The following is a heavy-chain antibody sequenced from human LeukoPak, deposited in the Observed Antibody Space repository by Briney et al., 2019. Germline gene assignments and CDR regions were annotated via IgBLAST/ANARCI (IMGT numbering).Heavy chain of an antibody. Sequence: GGSLRLSCAASGFTFSSYGMSWVRQAPGKGLEWVSSISGSGGSTYYADSVRGQFAISRDNSKNTVYLQMNTLRAEDTAVYYCAKFVAGAGTGAIDYWGQGTLVTVSS. CDR1: GFTFSSYG. V-gene: IGHV3-23*01. CDR2: ISGSGGST. CDR3: AKFVAGAGTGAIDY. D-gene: IGHD6-13*01. J-gene: IGHJ4*02.